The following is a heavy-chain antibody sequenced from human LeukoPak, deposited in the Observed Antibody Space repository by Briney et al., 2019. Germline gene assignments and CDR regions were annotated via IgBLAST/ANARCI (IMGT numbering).Heavy chain of an antibody. V-gene: IGHV3-11*05. CDR2: INPTSGYT. CDR3: AKGVRSGTYYNCFDP. Sequence: GGSLRLSCAASGFTFSDYYMSWIRQAPGKGLEWLSYINPTSGYTPYADSVRGRFTISRDNSKNSLYLQMSSLRAEDTAVYYCAKGVRSGTYYNCFDPWGQGTLVTVSS. D-gene: IGHD1-26*01. CDR1: GFTFSDYY. J-gene: IGHJ5*02.